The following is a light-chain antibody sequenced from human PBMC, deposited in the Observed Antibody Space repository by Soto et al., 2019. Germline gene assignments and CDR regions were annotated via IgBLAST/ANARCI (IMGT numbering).Light chain of an antibody. J-gene: IGKJ4*01. Sequence: DIQMTQSPSTLSASVGDRVTITCRASQSISSWLAWYQQKPGKAPKLLIYDASRCESGVPSRFSGSGSGTEFSLTISSLQRDDFATCYCQQYNSHLTFGGGTKLEIK. CDR1: QSISSW. V-gene: IGKV1-5*01. CDR2: DAS. CDR3: QQYNSHLT.